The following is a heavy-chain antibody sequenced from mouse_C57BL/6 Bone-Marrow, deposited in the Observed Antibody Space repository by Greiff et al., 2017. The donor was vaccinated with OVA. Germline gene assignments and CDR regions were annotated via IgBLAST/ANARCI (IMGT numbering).Heavy chain of an antibody. Sequence: VQLQQSGAELVKPGASVKLSCTASGFTIKDYYMHWVKQRTEQGLEWIGRIDPEDGETKYAPKFQGKATITADTSSNTAYLLLSSLTSEDTAVYYWALAYYGHRGYFDVWGTGTTVTVSS. CDR3: ALAYYGHRGYFDV. CDR2: IDPEDGET. CDR1: GFTIKDYY. D-gene: IGHD1-2*01. V-gene: IGHV14-2*01. J-gene: IGHJ1*03.